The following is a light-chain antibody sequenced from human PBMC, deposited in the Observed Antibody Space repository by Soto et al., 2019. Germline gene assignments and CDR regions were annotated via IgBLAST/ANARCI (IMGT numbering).Light chain of an antibody. V-gene: IGKV1-17*02. CDR1: QAIRNG. Sequence: DIQMXXSXXXXSXXXGXXVTXTCRASQAIRNGVGWYQQKPGKDPKRLIYIASSLQSGVPSRFSGSGSGTEFTLTISNLQPDDFATYYCQQYDNYPLTFGGGTRLEIK. CDR2: IAS. CDR3: QQYDNYPLT. J-gene: IGKJ5*01.